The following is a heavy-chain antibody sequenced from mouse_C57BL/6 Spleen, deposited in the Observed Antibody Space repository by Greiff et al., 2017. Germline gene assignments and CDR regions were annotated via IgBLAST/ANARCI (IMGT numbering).Heavy chain of an antibody. V-gene: IGHV1-59*01. CDR2: IDPSDSYT. CDR1: GYTFTSYW. D-gene: IGHD1-1*01. Sequence: QVQLQQPGAELVRPGTSVKLSCKASGYTFTSYWMHWVKQRPGQGLEWIGVIDPSDSYTNYNQKFKGKATLTVYTYSSTAYMQLSSLTSEDSAVYYCARGGHYYGSSYVFAYWGQGTLVTVSA. CDR3: ARGGHYYGSSYVFAY. J-gene: IGHJ3*01.